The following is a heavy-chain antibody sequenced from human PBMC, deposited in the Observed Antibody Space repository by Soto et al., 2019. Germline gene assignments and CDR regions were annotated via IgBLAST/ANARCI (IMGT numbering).Heavy chain of an antibody. CDR3: ARIGVSSGHESPDFDS. J-gene: IGHJ4*02. CDR2: ISGFNGNT. D-gene: IGHD3-16*01. Sequence: QVQLVQSGAEVKKPGASVKVSCKASGYTFNFYGITWVRQAPGQGREWMGWISGFNGNTNYAADLQGRVTMTTDTSTGTAYMELRGLRSDDTAVYYCARIGVSSGHESPDFDSWGQGTLVTVSS. CDR1: GYTFNFYG. V-gene: IGHV1-18*01.